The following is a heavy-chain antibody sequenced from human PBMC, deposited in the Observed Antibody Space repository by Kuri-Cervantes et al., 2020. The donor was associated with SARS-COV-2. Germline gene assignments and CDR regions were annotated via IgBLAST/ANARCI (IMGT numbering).Heavy chain of an antibody. D-gene: IGHD4-17*01. Sequence: GESLKISCAASGFTISSYEMNWVRQAPGKGLEWVSYISSSGSTIYYADSVKGRFTISRDNAKNSLYLQMNSLRAEDTAVYYCAKDQGYDYGDYYYYGMDVWGQGTTVTVSS. CDR3: AKDQGYDYGDYYYYGMDV. J-gene: IGHJ6*02. CDR2: ISSSGSTI. CDR1: GFTISSYE. V-gene: IGHV3-48*03.